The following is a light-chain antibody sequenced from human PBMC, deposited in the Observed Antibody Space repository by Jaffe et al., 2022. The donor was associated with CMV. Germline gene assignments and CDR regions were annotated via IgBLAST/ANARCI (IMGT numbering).Light chain of an antibody. CDR1: TLEKQY. Sequence: SYELTQRPSVSVYPGQTARITCSGETLEKQYTYWYQQKAGQAPVLVKYTDTEGPSGIPERFSGSSSGTTVTLTISEVQAEDEADYYCQSADSGGTLVFGGGTKLTVL. CDR2: TDT. J-gene: IGLJ3*02. CDR3: QSADSGGTLV. V-gene: IGLV3-25*03.